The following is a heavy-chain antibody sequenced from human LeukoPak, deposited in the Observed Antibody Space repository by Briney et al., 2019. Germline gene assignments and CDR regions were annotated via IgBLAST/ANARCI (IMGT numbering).Heavy chain of an antibody. Sequence: PGGSLRLSCAASGFTFSSYSTNWVRQAPGKGLEWVSSISSSSSYIYYADSVKGRFTISRDNAKNSLYLQMNSLRAEDTAVYYCARARGSGRLAYFDYWGQGTLVTVSS. D-gene: IGHD6-19*01. CDR2: ISSSSSYI. CDR1: GFTFSSYS. V-gene: IGHV3-21*01. J-gene: IGHJ4*02. CDR3: ARARGSGRLAYFDY.